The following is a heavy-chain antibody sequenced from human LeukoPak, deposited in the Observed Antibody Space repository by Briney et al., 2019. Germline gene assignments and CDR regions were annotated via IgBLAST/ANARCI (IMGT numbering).Heavy chain of an antibody. J-gene: IGHJ4*02. CDR3: ARFWEVFSLDY. CDR2: IYPGDSDT. V-gene: IGHV5-51*01. CDR1: GYSFTSYW. Sequence: MAGESLQVSCKGSGYSFTSYWIGWVRQMPGKGLEWMGIIYPGDSDTRYSPSFQGQVTISADKSISTACLQWSSLKASDTAMYYCARFWEVFSLDYWGQGTLVTVSS. D-gene: IGHD1-26*01.